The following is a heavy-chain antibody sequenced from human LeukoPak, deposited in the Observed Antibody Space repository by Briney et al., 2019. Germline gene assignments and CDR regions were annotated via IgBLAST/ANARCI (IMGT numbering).Heavy chain of an antibody. CDR2: IWYDGSNK. V-gene: IGHV3-33*01. Sequence: GGSLRLSCAASGFTFSSYGMHWVRQAPGKGLEWVAVIWYDGSNKYYADSVKGRFTISRDNSKNTLYLQMSSLRAEDTAVYYCARDFHYYGSGSYVGYWGQGTLVTVSS. D-gene: IGHD3-10*01. CDR3: ARDFHYYGSGSYVGY. J-gene: IGHJ4*02. CDR1: GFTFSSYG.